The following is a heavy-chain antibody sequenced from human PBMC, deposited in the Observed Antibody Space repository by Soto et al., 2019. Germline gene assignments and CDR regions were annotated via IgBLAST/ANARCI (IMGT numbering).Heavy chain of an antibody. CDR2: ISGSGGNT. CDR1: GFTFRSHA. D-gene: IGHD2-15*01. Sequence: VQLLESGGGLVQPGGSLRLSCAASGFTFRSHAMSWVRQAPGKGLEWVTAISGSGGNTYYADSVKGRFTISRDNSKNMLYLQMNSLRGEDTAVYYCAKDEYCSGGSCDPFDYWGQGTLVTVSS. CDR3: AKDEYCSGGSCDPFDY. V-gene: IGHV3-23*01. J-gene: IGHJ4*02.